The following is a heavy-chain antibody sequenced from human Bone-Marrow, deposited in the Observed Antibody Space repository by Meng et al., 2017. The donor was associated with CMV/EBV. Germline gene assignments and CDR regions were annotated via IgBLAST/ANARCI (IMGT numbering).Heavy chain of an antibody. V-gene: IGHV4-4*02. CDR3: ARVSKDYPHYYYYGMDV. CDR1: GGSISSSNW. Sequence: GSLRLSCAVSGGSISSSNWWSWVRQPPGKGLEWIAFIYYTGSTYYNPSLKSRVTIVVDTSKNQFSLKLNSVTAADTAVYYCARVSKDYPHYYYYGMDVWGQGTTVTVSS. CDR2: IYYTGST. J-gene: IGHJ6*02. D-gene: IGHD3-16*01.